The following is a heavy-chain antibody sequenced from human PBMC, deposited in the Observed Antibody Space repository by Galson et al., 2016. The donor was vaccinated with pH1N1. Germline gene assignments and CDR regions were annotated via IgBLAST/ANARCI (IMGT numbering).Heavy chain of an antibody. CDR1: GFTFDDYA. V-gene: IGHV3-9*01. J-gene: IGHJ1*01. D-gene: IGHD1-1*01. CDR3: AKLDGYNWGYVQH. CDR2: ISWNSGSI. Sequence: SLRLSCAASGFTFDDYAMHWVRQAPGKGLEWVSGISWNSGSIGYADSVKGRFTISRDNAKNSLYLQMNSLRAEDTALYYCAKLDGYNWGYVQHWGQGTLVTVSS.